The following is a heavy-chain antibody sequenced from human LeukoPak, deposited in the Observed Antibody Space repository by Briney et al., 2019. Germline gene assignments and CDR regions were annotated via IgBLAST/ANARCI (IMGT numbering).Heavy chain of an antibody. D-gene: IGHD4-17*01. CDR1: GFTFDDYA. CDR3: ARDLAGDYGDLWVFDY. V-gene: IGHV3-43D*03. J-gene: IGHJ4*02. CDR2: ISWDGGST. Sequence: GGSLRLSCAASGFTFDDYAMHWVRQAPGKGLEWVSLISWDGGSTYYADSVKGRFTISRDNAKNSLYLQMNSLRAEDTAVYYCARDLAGDYGDLWVFDYWGQGTLVTVSS.